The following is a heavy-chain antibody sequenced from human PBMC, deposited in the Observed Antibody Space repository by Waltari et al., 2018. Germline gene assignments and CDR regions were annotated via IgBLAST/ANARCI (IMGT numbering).Heavy chain of an antibody. Sequence: QVQLQESGPRLVKPSETLSLTCTVSGASITSSYWGWIRQPPGKGLEYIGYAFYTGSTDYNPALKGRVTISVDTSKDQFSLKLTSVTAADTAVYYCARDRTGYAIDWYDSWGQGIPVTVSS. CDR2: AFYTGST. CDR1: GASITSSY. V-gene: IGHV4-59*01. J-gene: IGHJ5*01. D-gene: IGHD2-8*01. CDR3: ARDRTGYAIDWYDS.